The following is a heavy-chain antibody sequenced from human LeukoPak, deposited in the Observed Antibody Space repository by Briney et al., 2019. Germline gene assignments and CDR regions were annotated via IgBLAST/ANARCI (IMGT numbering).Heavy chain of an antibody. J-gene: IGHJ4*02. Sequence: GGSLRLSCVASGLPIADFAMHWVRQAPGKGLEWVSLISGDGVSTFYADSVKGRFSISKDNSKNSLYLEMNSLRTEDAAMYYCAKESGKFDYWGQGTLVAVSS. CDR1: GLPIADFA. V-gene: IGHV3-43*02. CDR3: AKESGKFDY. CDR2: ISGDGVST.